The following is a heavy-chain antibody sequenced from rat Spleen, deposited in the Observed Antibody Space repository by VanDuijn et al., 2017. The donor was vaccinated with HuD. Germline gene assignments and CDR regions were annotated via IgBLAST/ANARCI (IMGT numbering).Heavy chain of an antibody. J-gene: IGHJ2*01. CDR3: AVAGYGY. CDR1: GFTFSSFP. V-gene: IGHV5-29*01. Sequence: EVQLVESGGGLVQPGRSLKLSCAASGFTFSSFPMAWVRQAPTKGLEWVATISYDGYTTYYPDSVKGRFTISRNNAENSVYLQMDSLRSEDTATYYCAVAGYGYWGQGVMVTVSS. CDR2: ISYDGYTT. D-gene: IGHD1-7*01.